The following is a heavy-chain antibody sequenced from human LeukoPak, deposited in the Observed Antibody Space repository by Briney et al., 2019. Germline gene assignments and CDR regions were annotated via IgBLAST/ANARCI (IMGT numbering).Heavy chain of an antibody. D-gene: IGHD4-11*01. CDR3: ARTTYSNYEFDY. CDR2: INPSGGST. CDR1: GYTFTSCY. J-gene: IGHJ4*02. V-gene: IGHV1-46*01. Sequence: ASVKVSCKASGYTFTSCYMHWVRQAPGQGLEWMGIINPSGGSTSYAQKFQGRVTMTRDTSTSTVYMELSSLRSEDTAVYYCARTTYSNYEFDYWGQGTLVTVSS.